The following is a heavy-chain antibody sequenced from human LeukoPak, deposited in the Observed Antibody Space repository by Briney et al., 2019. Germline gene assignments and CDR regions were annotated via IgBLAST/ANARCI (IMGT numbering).Heavy chain of an antibody. V-gene: IGHV3-64*02. Sequence: GGTLRLSCAASGLTFSSYVMSWVRQAPGKGLEYVSAISSDGGNTYYADSVKGRFTISRDNSKNTLYLQMGSLRAEDMAVYYCARARSGSYHFDYWGQGTLVTVSS. CDR3: ARARSGSYHFDY. J-gene: IGHJ4*02. CDR2: ISSDGGNT. D-gene: IGHD1-26*01. CDR1: GLTFSSYV.